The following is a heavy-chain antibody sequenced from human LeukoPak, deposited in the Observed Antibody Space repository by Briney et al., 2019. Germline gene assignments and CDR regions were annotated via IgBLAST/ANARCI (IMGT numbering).Heavy chain of an antibody. J-gene: IGHJ4*02. D-gene: IGHD6-6*01. CDR1: GYTFTSYG. CDR2: ISAYNGNT. CDR3: ARAPARYSSSSCGY. V-gene: IGHV1-18*01. Sequence: GASVKVSCKASGYTFTSYGISWVRQAPGQGLEWMGWISAYNGNTNYAQKLQGRVTMTTDTSTSTAYMELRSLRSDDTAVYYCARAPARYSSSSCGYWGQGTLVTVSS.